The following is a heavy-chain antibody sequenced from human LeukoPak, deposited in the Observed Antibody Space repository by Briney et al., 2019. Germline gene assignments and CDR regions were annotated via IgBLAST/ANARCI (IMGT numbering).Heavy chain of an antibody. Sequence: SETLSLTCTVSGGSINSYYWSWIPQPPGKGLEWIGYIYYSGSTNYSPSLKGRVTISVDTSKNQFSLKLSSVTAADTAVYYCARGLAAAGTSYFDYWGQGTLVTVSS. V-gene: IGHV4-59*01. CDR2: IYYSGST. D-gene: IGHD6-13*01. CDR3: ARGLAAAGTSYFDY. J-gene: IGHJ4*02. CDR1: GGSINSYY.